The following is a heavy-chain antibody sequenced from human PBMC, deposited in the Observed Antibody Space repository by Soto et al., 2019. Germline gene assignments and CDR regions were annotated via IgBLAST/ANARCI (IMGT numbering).Heavy chain of an antibody. CDR2: ISGSGGST. CDR3: AKTHPQRMRDRVASPHPIQLEGY. Sequence: GGSLRLSCAASGFTFSSYAMSWVRQAPGKGLEWVSAISGSGGSTYYADSVKGRFTISRDNSKNTLYLQMNSLRAEDTAVYYCAKTHPQRMRDRVASPHPIQLEGYWGQGTLVTVSS. V-gene: IGHV3-23*01. J-gene: IGHJ4*02. CDR1: GFTFSSYA. D-gene: IGHD5-18*01.